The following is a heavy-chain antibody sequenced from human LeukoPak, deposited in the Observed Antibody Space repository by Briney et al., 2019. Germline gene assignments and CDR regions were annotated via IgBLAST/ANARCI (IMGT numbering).Heavy chain of an antibody. CDR2: SSADGGNT. Sequence: AASVKVSCKASGYTFTSYGVTWVRQAPGEGLEWMGWSSADGGNTVYAENLQGRVTMTTDTSTSTAYMELRSLRSDDTAVYYCARDPEFARGRYSYDNTLGDDAFDIWGQGTMVTVSS. J-gene: IGHJ3*02. D-gene: IGHD5-18*01. V-gene: IGHV1-18*01. CDR1: GYTFTSYG. CDR3: ARDPEFARGRYSYDNTLGDDAFDI.